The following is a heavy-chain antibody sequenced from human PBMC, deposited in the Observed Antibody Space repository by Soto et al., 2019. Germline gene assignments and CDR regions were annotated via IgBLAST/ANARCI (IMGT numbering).Heavy chain of an antibody. CDR3: ARIVVPAAIDY. CDR1: GFTFSSYS. V-gene: IGHV3-21*01. J-gene: IGHJ4*02. Sequence: GESLKISCAASGFTFSSYSMNWVRQAPGKGLEWVSSICSSSSYIYYADSVKGRFTISSDNAKNSLYLQLNSLRAEDTAVYYCARIVVPAAIDYWGQGTLVTVSS. CDR2: ICSSSSYI. D-gene: IGHD2-2*01.